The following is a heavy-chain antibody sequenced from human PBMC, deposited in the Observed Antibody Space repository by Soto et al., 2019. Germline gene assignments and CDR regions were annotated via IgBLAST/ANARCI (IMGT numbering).Heavy chain of an antibody. J-gene: IGHJ6*02. D-gene: IGHD6-13*01. CDR1: GYSFTSYW. Sequence: LGESLKISCKGSGYSFTSYWIGWVRQMPGKGLEWMGIIYPGDSDTRYSPSFQGQVTISADKSISTAYLQWSSLKASDTAMYYCAIKTRIAAAGTSCYYYGMDVWGQRTTVTVSS. V-gene: IGHV5-51*01. CDR2: IYPGDSDT. CDR3: AIKTRIAAAGTSCYYYGMDV.